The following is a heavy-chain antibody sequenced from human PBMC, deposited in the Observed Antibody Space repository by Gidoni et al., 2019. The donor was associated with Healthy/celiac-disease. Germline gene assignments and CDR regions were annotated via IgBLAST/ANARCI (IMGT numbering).Heavy chain of an antibody. Sequence: EVQLLESGGGLVQPGGSLRLSCAASGFTFSSYAMSWVRQAPGKGLEWVSAISGSGGSTYYADSVKGRFTISRDNSKNTLYLQMNSLRAEDTAVYYCANSQMLRRYNIHDAFDIWGQGTMVTVSS. D-gene: IGHD2-2*01. CDR1: GFTFSSYA. V-gene: IGHV3-23*01. CDR2: ISGSGGST. CDR3: ANSQMLRRYNIHDAFDI. J-gene: IGHJ3*02.